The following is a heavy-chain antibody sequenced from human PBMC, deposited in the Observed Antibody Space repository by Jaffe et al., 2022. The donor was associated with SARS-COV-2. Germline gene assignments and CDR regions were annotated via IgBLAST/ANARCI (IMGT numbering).Heavy chain of an antibody. D-gene: IGHD3-10*01. CDR2: ISGRGNVT. CDR3: AKGRAVNMYSMGYRRPRLS. V-gene: IGHV3-23*04. J-gene: IGHJ1*01. Sequence: EVQLVESGGGLVQPGGSLRLSCTASGFTFDDYDMNWVRQVPGKGLDWVSLISGRGNVTAYADSLKGRFTISRDNSRNTMYLQMDSLRVEDTAVYYCAKGRAVNMYSMGYRRPRLSWGQGTLVTVSS. CDR1: GFTFDDYD.